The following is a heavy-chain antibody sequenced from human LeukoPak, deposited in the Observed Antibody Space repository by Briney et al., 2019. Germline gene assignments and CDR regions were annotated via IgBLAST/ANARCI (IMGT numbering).Heavy chain of an antibody. V-gene: IGHV4-39*01. D-gene: IGHD2-2*01. CDR1: GGSISSSIYY. CDR2: IYFTGST. J-gene: IGHJ4*02. Sequence: SETLSLTGTVSGGSISSSIYYWGWIRQPPVKGLEWIGTIYFTGSTYYNPSLMSRVTMSVDTSKNQFSLKLTSVTAADTAVYYCARVRSTSLPDYWGQGTLVTVSS. CDR3: ARVRSTSLPDY.